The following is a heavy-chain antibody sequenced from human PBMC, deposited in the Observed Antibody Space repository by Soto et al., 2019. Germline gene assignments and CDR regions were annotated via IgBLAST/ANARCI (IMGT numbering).Heavy chain of an antibody. J-gene: IGHJ4*02. CDR1: DDSFIAHC. D-gene: IGHD3-22*01. CDR2: LYYGRSA. Sequence: SETLSLTCAVADDSFIAHCVIRNRQPPGKGLESIGYLYYGRSANYNPSLKSRVTLSVDTSTNRCSLTLSSTTAADTAVYYCALRSMAVVPEYWGQGTLVTVSS. V-gene: IGHV4-59*11. CDR3: ALRSMAVVPEY.